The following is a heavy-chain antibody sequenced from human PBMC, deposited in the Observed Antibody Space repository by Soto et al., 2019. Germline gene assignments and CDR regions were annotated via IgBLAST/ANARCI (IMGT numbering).Heavy chain of an antibody. D-gene: IGHD2-2*01. J-gene: IGHJ4*02. V-gene: IGHV4-59*08. CDR1: GGSISSYY. CDR3: ARRRRDRYCSSTSCYRYFDY. Sequence: SETLSLTCTVSGGSISSYYWSWIRQPPGKGLEWIGYIYYSGSTNYNPSLKSRVTISVDTSKNQFSLKLSSVTAAGTAVYYCARRRRDRYCSSTSCYRYFDYWRQGTLVTVSS. CDR2: IYYSGST.